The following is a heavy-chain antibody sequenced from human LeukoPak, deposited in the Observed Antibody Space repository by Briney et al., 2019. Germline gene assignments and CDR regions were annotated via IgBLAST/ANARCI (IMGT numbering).Heavy chain of an antibody. Sequence: GGSLRLSCAASGFTFSSYAMSWVRQAPAKGLEWVSAISGSGGSTYYADSVKGRFTISRDNSKNTLYLQMNSLRAEDTAVYYCAKAPIAVAGTYYFDYWGQGTLVTVSS. D-gene: IGHD6-19*01. V-gene: IGHV3-23*01. J-gene: IGHJ4*02. CDR2: ISGSGGST. CDR3: AKAPIAVAGTYYFDY. CDR1: GFTFSSYA.